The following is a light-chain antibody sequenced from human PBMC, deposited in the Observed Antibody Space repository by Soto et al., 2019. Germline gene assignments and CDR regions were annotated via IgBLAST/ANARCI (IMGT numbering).Light chain of an antibody. V-gene: IGLV1-44*01. Sequence: QSVLSQPPSASGTPGQRVAFSCSGSSSNIGRNTVNWYQQLPETAPKLLIYNNNQRPSGVPDRFSGSKSGTSASLAISGLQSEDEADYYCAAWDDSLTGLNVFGTGTKVTVL. CDR1: SSNIGRNT. CDR3: AAWDDSLTGLNV. CDR2: NNN. J-gene: IGLJ1*01.